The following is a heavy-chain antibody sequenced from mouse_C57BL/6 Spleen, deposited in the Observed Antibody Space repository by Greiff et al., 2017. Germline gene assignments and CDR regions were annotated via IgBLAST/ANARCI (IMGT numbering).Heavy chain of an antibody. CDR2: IYPRSGNT. V-gene: IGHV1-81*01. CDR3: ERWDD. Sequence: QVQLQQSGAELARPGASVKLSCTASGYTFTSYGISWVKQRTGQGLEWIGEIYPRSGNTYYNEKFKGKATLTADTSSSTAYMELRSLSSEDYEGYYCERWDDWGKGTTLTVSS. J-gene: IGHJ2*01. CDR1: GYTFTSYG.